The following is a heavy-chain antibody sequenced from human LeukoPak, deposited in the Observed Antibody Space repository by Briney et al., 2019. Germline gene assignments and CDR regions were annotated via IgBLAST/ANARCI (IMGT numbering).Heavy chain of an antibody. CDR1: GGTFTSYG. CDR2: ISAYNGNT. J-gene: IGHJ6*03. Sequence: ASVKVSCKASGGTFTSYGISWVRQAPGQGLEWMGWISAYNGNTNYAQKLQGRVTMTTDTSTSTAYMELRSLRSDDTAVYYCARLPLPDPDYYYYYMDVWGKGTTVTVSS. V-gene: IGHV1-18*01. CDR3: ARLPLPDPDYYYYYMDV. D-gene: IGHD1-14*01.